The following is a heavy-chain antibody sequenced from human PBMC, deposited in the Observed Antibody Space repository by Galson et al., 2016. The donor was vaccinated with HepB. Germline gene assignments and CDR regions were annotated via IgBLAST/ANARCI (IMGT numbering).Heavy chain of an antibody. CDR3: ARPPRGTYENFGFDH. J-gene: IGHJ4*02. Sequence: SLRLSCAASGFTFGDYFMAWIRQAPGKGLEWISYISSSGNTIRSADSVTGRFTISRDDGKKSLFLQMNSLRDEDTGVYYCARPPRGTYENFGFDHWGQGTLVTVSS. CDR2: ISSSGNTI. V-gene: IGHV3-11*04. CDR1: GFTFGDYF. D-gene: IGHD1-26*01.